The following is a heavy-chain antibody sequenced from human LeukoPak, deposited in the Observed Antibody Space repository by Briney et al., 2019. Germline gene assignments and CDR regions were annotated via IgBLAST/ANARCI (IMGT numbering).Heavy chain of an antibody. Sequence: SETLSLTCTVSGGSISSSSYYWGWIRQPPGKGLEWIGSIYYSGSTYYNPSLKSRVTISVDTSKYQLSLKLSSVTAADTAVYYCASGTGPFDYWGQGTLVTVSS. J-gene: IGHJ4*02. CDR1: GGSISSSSYY. CDR2: IYYSGST. D-gene: IGHD1-1*01. CDR3: ASGTGPFDY. V-gene: IGHV4-39*01.